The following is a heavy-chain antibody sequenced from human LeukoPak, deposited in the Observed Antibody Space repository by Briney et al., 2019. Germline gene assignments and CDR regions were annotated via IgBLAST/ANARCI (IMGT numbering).Heavy chain of an antibody. V-gene: IGHV3-33*06. CDR1: GFTFSTYG. CDR3: AKESRDDSSGYDY. Sequence: GGSLRLSCAASGFTFSTYGMHWVRQAPGKGLEWVAVVWYDGSNIHYVDSVKGRFTISRDNSKSTLYLQMNSLRAEDTAVYYCAKESRDDSSGYDYWGQGTLVTVSS. CDR2: VWYDGSNI. D-gene: IGHD3-22*01. J-gene: IGHJ4*02.